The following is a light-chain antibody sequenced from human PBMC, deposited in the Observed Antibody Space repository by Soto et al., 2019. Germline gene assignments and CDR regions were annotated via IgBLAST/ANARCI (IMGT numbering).Light chain of an antibody. Sequence: QSVLTQPPSASGTPGQRVTISCSGSSSNIGSNTVNWYHQLPGTAPKLLIHSNNQRPSGVPDRFSGSKSGTSASLAISGLQSEDEADYYCATWDDSLSGVIFGGGTKLTVL. CDR2: SNN. CDR3: ATWDDSLSGVI. J-gene: IGLJ2*01. CDR1: SSNIGSNT. V-gene: IGLV1-44*01.